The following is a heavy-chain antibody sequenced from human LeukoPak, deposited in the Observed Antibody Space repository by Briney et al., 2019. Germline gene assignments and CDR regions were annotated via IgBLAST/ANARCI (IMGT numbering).Heavy chain of an antibody. Sequence: SAKVSCKASGGTFITYTINWVRQAPGQGLEWMGGIIPIFGTANYAQKFQGRVTVTTDDSTSTAFMELSSLRSEDTAVYYCATYMLRDNWNVHTFDSWGQGTLVTVSS. CDR3: ATYMLRDNWNVHTFDS. CDR1: GGTFITYT. CDR2: IIPIFGTA. V-gene: IGHV1-69*05. J-gene: IGHJ4*02. D-gene: IGHD1-1*01.